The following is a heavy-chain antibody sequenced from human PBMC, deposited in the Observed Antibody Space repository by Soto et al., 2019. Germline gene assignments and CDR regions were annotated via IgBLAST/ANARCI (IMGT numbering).Heavy chain of an antibody. Sequence: QVQLVQSGAEVKKPGASVKVSCKASGYTFTSYGISWVRQAPGQGLEWMGWISAYNGNTNYAQKLQGRVTMTTDTSTSTAYMEVRSLRSDDTAVYYCARSEYSSGWYGPHWFDPWGQGTLVTVSS. J-gene: IGHJ5*02. D-gene: IGHD6-19*01. CDR2: ISAYNGNT. CDR1: GYTFTSYG. V-gene: IGHV1-18*01. CDR3: ARSEYSSGWYGPHWFDP.